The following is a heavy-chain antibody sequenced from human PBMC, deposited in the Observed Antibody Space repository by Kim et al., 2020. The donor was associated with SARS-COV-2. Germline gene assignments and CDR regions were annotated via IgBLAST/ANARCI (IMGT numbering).Heavy chain of an antibody. J-gene: IGHJ6*02. D-gene: IGHD3-22*01. CDR1: GFTFSNYW. CDR3: ARGSPLPDYDSSGYYYYYYYGMDV. V-gene: IGHV3-74*01. CDR2: LNTDGSST. Sequence: GGSLRLSCTASGFTFSNYWMHWVRQAPGKGLVWVSRLNTDGSSTSYADSVKGRFTISRDNAKNTLYLQLNSLRAEDTALYYCARGSPLPDYDSSGYYYYYYYGMDVWGQGTTVTVSS.